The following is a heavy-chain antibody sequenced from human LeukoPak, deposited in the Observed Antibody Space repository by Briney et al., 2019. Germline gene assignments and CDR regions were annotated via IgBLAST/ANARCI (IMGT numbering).Heavy chain of an antibody. V-gene: IGHV3-21*05. CDR3: ARDNMMEDPDILTGSGWFDP. CDR2: INSTSSFI. D-gene: IGHD3-9*01. CDR1: GFTFTSYN. Sequence: PGGSLRLSCAASGFTFTSYNMNWVRQAPGKGLEWVSHINSTSSFIYYADSVKGRFTISRDNAKNSLYLQMNRLRAEDSAVYYCARDNMMEDPDILTGSGWFDPWGQGTLVTVSS. J-gene: IGHJ5*02.